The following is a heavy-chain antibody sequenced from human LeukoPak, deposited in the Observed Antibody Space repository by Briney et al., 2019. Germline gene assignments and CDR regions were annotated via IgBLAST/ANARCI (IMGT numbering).Heavy chain of an antibody. D-gene: IGHD3-10*01. V-gene: IGHV3-48*01. J-gene: IGHJ6*02. CDR1: GFTFDSYS. CDR3: ARDVTMVRGAQDYYGMDV. CDR2: ITSSSSTI. Sequence: GGSLRLSCAASGFTFDSYSMSWVRQAPGKGLEWVSYITSSSSTIYYPDSVKGRFTISRDNSKNTLYLQMNSLRAEDTAVYFCARDVTMVRGAQDYYGMDVWGQGTTVTVSS.